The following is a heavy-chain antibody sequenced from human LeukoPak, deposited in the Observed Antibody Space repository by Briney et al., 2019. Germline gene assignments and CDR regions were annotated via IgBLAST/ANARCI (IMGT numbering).Heavy chain of an antibody. D-gene: IGHD1-26*01. CDR3: ARGAGWGVVGATDNFDY. CDR1: GFTFSSRR. Sequence: GGSLRLSCAASGFTFSSRRMHWVPQAPGKGLVWVSRNRTDGGSPNYADSVKGRFTISRDNAKNTLYLQMSSLRVEDTAVYYCARGAGWGVVGATDNFDYWGQGTLVTFSS. V-gene: IGHV3-74*01. CDR2: NRTDGGSP. J-gene: IGHJ4*02.